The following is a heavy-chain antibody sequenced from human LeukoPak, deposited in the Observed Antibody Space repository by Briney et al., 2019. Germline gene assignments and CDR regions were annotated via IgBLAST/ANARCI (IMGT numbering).Heavy chain of an antibody. V-gene: IGHV4-59*01. CDR1: GGSISGYY. CDR3: AREDSADAFDI. CDR2: IYYSGCT. Sequence: LSETLSLTCTVSGGSISGYYWCWIRQNPGRGVGGIWYIYYSGCTNYNPSLKSRVTISIDTSKNQFSLKLSSVTAADTAVYYCAREDSADAFDIWGQGTMVTVSS. J-gene: IGHJ3*02.